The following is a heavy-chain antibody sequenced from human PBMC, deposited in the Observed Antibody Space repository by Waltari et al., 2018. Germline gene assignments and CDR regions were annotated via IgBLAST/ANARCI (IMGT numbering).Heavy chain of an antibody. CDR3: ARAFCSSTSCYEGGDYYGMDV. V-gene: IGHV4-61*02. CDR1: GGSISSGSYY. Sequence: QVQLQESGPGLVKPSQTLSLTCTVSGGSISSGSYYWSWLRPPAGKGLEWIGRIYTSGSTNYNPSLKSRVTISVDTSKNQFSLKLSSVTAADTAVYYCARAFCSSTSCYEGGDYYGMDVWGQGTTVTVSS. CDR2: IYTSGST. J-gene: IGHJ6*02. D-gene: IGHD2-2*01.